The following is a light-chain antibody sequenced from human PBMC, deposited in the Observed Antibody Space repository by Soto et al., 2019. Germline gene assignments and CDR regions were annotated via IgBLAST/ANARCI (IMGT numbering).Light chain of an antibody. J-gene: IGKJ3*01. CDR2: GAS. Sequence: EIVLTQSPGTLSLSPGERATLSCRASQSVSSSYLAWYQQKPGQAPRLLIYGASSRATGIPDRFSGSGSGTDFTLTISRLEPGDFAVYYCQQYRTFGPGTKVDIK. CDR3: QQYRT. V-gene: IGKV3-20*01. CDR1: QSVSSSY.